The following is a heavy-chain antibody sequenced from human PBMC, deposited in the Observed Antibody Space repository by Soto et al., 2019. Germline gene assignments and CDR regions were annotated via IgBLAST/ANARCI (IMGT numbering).Heavy chain of an antibody. CDR3: AKDQIWGAVAVDAFDI. J-gene: IGHJ3*02. Sequence: GGSLRLSCAASGFTFSSYAMSWVRQAPGKGLEWVSAISGSGGSTYYADSVKGRFTISRDNSKNTLYLQMNSLRAEDTAVYYCAKDQIWGAVAVDAFDIWGQGTMVTVSS. V-gene: IGHV3-23*01. CDR2: ISGSGGST. D-gene: IGHD6-19*01. CDR1: GFTFSSYA.